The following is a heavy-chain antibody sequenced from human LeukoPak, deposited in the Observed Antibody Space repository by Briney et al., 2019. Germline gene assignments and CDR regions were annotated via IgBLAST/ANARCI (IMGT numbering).Heavy chain of an antibody. CDR3: AKDLYYIDGDY. J-gene: IGHJ4*02. CDR2: ISSNGRTT. Sequence: GESLKISCVASGFTFNNYAMTWVRQAPGKGLEWVSLISSNGRTTHYAGSVKGRFTIPRDNSKNTVYLQINSLRADDTAVYYCAKDLYYIDGDYWGQGTLVTVSS. CDR1: GFTFNNYA. V-gene: IGHV3-23*01. D-gene: IGHD3-10*01.